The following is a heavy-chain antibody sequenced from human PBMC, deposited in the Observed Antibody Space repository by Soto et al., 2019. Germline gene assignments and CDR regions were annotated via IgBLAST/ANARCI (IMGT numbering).Heavy chain of an antibody. V-gene: IGHV4-34*01. Sequence: PSETLSLTCAVYGGSFSGYYWSWIRQPPGKGLEWIGEINHSGSTNYNPSLKSRVTISVDTSKNQFSLKLSSVTAADTAVYYCARGIRGVRAWGNYNYYRMDVWGQGTTVT. J-gene: IGHJ6*02. CDR3: ARGIRGVRAWGNYNYYRMDV. CDR2: INHSGST. CDR1: GGSFSGYY. D-gene: IGHD3-10*01.